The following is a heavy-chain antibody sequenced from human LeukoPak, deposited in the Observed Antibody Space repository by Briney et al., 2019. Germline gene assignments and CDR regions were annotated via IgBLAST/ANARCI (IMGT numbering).Heavy chain of an antibody. CDR3: ARYCSGSICYSGVDY. CDR1: GFTFSSYG. CDR2: ISYDGSKK. V-gene: IGHV3-33*05. D-gene: IGHD2-15*01. Sequence: PGGSLRLSCAASGFTFSSYGMHWVRQAPGKGLEWVAIISYDGSKKYYGDSVKGRFTISRDNSKNTLYLQMSSLRAEDTAVYYCARYCSGSICYSGVDYWGQGTPVPVSS. J-gene: IGHJ4*02.